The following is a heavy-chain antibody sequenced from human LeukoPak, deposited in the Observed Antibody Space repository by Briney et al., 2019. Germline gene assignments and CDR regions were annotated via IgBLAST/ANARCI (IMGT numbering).Heavy chain of an antibody. CDR3: ARGNSHYYDSSGYYGNFDY. D-gene: IGHD3-22*01. J-gene: IGHJ4*02. Sequence: SVTVSCKASGGTFSSYAISWVRQAPGQGLEWMGRIIPTLGIANYAQKFQGRVTITADKSTSTAYMELSSLRSEDTAVYYCARGNSHYYDSSGYYGNFDYWGQGTLVTVSS. CDR2: IIPTLGIA. CDR1: GGTFSSYA. V-gene: IGHV1-69*04.